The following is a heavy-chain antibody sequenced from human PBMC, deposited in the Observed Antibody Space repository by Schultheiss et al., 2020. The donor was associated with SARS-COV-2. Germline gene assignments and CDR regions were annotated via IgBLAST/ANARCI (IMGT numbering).Heavy chain of an antibody. V-gene: IGHV1-8*01. J-gene: IGHJ3*02. CDR1: GYTFTSYD. CDR3: ARGTVADDAFDI. Sequence: ASVKVSCKASGYTFTSYDINWVRQATGQGLEWMGWMNPNSGNIGYAQKFQGRVTMTRNTSISTAYMELSSLRSEDTAVYYCARGTVADDAFDIWGQGTMVTVSS. CDR2: MNPNSGNI. D-gene: IGHD6-19*01.